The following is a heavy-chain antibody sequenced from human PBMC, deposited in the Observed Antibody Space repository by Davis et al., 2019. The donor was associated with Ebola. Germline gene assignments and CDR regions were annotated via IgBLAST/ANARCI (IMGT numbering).Heavy chain of an antibody. Sequence: ASVKVSCKASGYTFTSYGISWVRQAPGQGLEWMGWISPYKGYTNHAQKLQGRVTITADESTSTAYMELSSLRSEDTAVYYCAKDRYYDNSPLYFESESWGQGTLVTVSS. D-gene: IGHD3-22*01. CDR2: ISPYKGYT. V-gene: IGHV1-18*01. CDR1: GYTFTSYG. CDR3: AKDRYYDNSPLYFESES. J-gene: IGHJ4*02.